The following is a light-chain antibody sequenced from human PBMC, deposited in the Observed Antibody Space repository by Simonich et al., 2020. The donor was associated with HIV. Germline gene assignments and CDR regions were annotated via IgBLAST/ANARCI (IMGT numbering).Light chain of an antibody. CDR3: QQYNNWPPYT. CDR1: QSVSSSY. CDR2: GAS. Sequence: EIVLTQSPGTLSLSPGERATLSCRASQSVSSSYLAWDQHKPGQAPRLLIYGASTRATGIPARFSGSGSGTEFTLTISSMQSEDFAVYYCQQYNNWPPYTFAQGTKLEIK. V-gene: IGKV3-15*01. J-gene: IGKJ2*01.